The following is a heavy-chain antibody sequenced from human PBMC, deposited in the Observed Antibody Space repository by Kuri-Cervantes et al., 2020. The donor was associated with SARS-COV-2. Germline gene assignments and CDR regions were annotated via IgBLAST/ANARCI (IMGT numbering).Heavy chain of an antibody. Sequence: GGSLRLSCAASGFTFGSYEMNWVRQAPGKGLEWVSSISSSNSYIYYADSVKGRFTISRDNAKNSLYLQMNSLRAEDTAVYYCARAVVVTAMPFGYWGQGTLVTVSS. CDR1: GFTFGSYE. V-gene: IGHV3-21*01. CDR3: ARAVVVTAMPFGY. CDR2: ISSSNSYI. J-gene: IGHJ4*02. D-gene: IGHD2-21*02.